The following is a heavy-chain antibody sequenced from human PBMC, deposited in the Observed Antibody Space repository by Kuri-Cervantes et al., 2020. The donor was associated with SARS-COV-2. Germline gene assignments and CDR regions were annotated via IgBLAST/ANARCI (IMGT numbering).Heavy chain of an antibody. V-gene: IGHV1-2*02. Sequence: ASVKVSCKASGYTFTGYYMHWVRQAPGQGPEWMGWINPNSGGTNYAQKFQGRVTMTRDTSISTAYMELSRLRSDDTAVYYCASCIAAAVVDAFDIWGQGTMVTVSS. CDR3: ASCIAAAVVDAFDI. CDR2: INPNSGGT. D-gene: IGHD6-13*01. J-gene: IGHJ3*02. CDR1: GYTFTGYY.